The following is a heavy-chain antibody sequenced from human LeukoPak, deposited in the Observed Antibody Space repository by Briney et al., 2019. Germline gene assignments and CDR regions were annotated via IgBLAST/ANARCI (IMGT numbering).Heavy chain of an antibody. CDR2: IYYSGST. D-gene: IGHD5-18*01. J-gene: IGHJ3*02. Sequence: PSETLSLTCTVSGGSISSYYWSWIRQPPGKGLEWIGYIYYSGSTNYNPSLKSRVTISVDTSKNQFSLKLSSVTAADTAVYYCARDRMSGYSYAVMEDIRKGAFDIWGQGTMVTVSS. CDR3: ARDRMSGYSYAVMEDIRKGAFDI. V-gene: IGHV4-59*01. CDR1: GGSISSYY.